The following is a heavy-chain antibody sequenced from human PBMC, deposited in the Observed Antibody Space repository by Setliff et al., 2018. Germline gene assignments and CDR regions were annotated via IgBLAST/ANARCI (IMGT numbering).Heavy chain of an antibody. CDR3: ARMSGFQYIDV. CDR1: GGSVKSHY. J-gene: IGHJ6*03. Sequence: SETLSLTCTVSGGSVKSHYWSWIRQTPEKGLEWIGYIYYSGTTNYIPSLKSRVTMSVDSSKRQFSLKLTSVTAEDTAVYYCARMSGFQYIDVWDKGTTVTVSS. D-gene: IGHD3-3*01. CDR2: IYYSGTT. V-gene: IGHV4-59*08.